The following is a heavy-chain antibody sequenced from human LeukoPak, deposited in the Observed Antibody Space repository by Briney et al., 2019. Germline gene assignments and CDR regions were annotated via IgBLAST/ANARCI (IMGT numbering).Heavy chain of an antibody. CDR3: ARDSSGHYYDSSGYYDLDAFDI. D-gene: IGHD3-22*01. V-gene: IGHV3-30*02. CDR2: IRYDGSNK. J-gene: IGHJ3*02. Sequence: PGGSLRLSCAASGFTFSSYGMHWVRQAPGKGLEWVAFIRYDGSNKYYADSVKGRFTISRDNSKNTLYLLMNSLRVEDTAVYYCARDSSGHYYDSSGYYDLDAFDIWGQGTMVTVSS. CDR1: GFTFSSYG.